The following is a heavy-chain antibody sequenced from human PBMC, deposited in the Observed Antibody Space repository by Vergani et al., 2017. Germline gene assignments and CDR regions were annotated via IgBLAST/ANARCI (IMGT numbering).Heavy chain of an antibody. CDR3: ATGGAYSSGWGLFDY. J-gene: IGHJ4*02. CDR1: GYTLTELS. CDR2: FDPEDGET. Sequence: QVPLVQSGAEVKKPGASVKVSCKVSGYTLTELSMHWVRQAPGKGLEWMGGFDPEDGETIYARKFQGRVTMTEDTSTDTAYMELRSLRSEDTAVYYCATGGAYSSGWGLFDYWGQGTLVTVSS. V-gene: IGHV1-24*01. D-gene: IGHD6-19*01.